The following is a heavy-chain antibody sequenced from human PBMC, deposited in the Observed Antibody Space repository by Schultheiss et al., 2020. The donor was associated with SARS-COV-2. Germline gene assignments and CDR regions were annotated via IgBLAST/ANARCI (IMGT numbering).Heavy chain of an antibody. CDR3: ARDPGYCSGGSCYYYYYGMDV. D-gene: IGHD2-15*01. Sequence: GGSLRLSCAASGFTFSSYAMSWVRQAPGKGLEWVSVIYSCGSTYYADSVKGRFTISRDNSKNSLYLQMNSLRAEDTAVYYCARDPGYCSGGSCYYYYYGMDVWGQGTTVTVSS. J-gene: IGHJ6*02. CDR1: GFTFSSYA. CDR2: IYSCGST. V-gene: IGHV3-23*03.